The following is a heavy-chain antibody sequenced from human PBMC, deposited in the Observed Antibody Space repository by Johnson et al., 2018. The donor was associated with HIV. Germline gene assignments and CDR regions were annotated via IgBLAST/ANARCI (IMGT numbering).Heavy chain of an antibody. CDR3: GMSGVEDDAFDI. CDR1: GFTFSDYY. V-gene: IGHV3-11*04. CDR2: ISSSGSTI. Sequence: QMLLVESGGGLVKPGGSLRLSCAASGFTFSDYYMSWIRQAPGKGLEWVSYISSSGSTIYYADSVKGRFTISRDNAKNSLYLQMNSLRAEDTAVFYCGMSGVEDDAFDIWGQGTMVTVSS. J-gene: IGHJ3*02. D-gene: IGHD7-27*01.